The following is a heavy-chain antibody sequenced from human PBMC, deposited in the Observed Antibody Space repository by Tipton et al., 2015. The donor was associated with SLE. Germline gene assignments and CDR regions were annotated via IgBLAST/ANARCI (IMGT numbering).Heavy chain of an antibody. CDR3: ARHSYGTDAFDI. Sequence: TLSLTCTVSGGSVSGYYWSWTRQPPGKGLGWIGYIYYSGSTNYNPSLKSRLTISVDTSKNQFSLKLSSVTAADTAVYYCARHSYGTDAFDIWGLGTMVTVSS. CDR1: GGSVSGYY. CDR2: IYYSGST. D-gene: IGHD3-10*01. V-gene: IGHV4-59*08. J-gene: IGHJ3*02.